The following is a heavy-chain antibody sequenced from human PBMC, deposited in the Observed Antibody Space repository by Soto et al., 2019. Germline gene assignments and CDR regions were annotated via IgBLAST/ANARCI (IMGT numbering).Heavy chain of an antibody. CDR3: AMLGGWSGGSSGMDV. V-gene: IGHV3-72*01. Sequence: EVQLVESGGGLVQHGGSLRLSCAASGLIFSDYHMDWVRQAPGKGLEWVGRIRRKANSYTTEYAASVKGRFTISRDDSKNPLYLQMNSLKSEDTAVYYCAMLGGWSGGSSGMDVWGQGTTVTVSS. CDR1: GLIFSDYH. J-gene: IGHJ6*02. D-gene: IGHD6-19*01. CDR2: IRRKANSYTT.